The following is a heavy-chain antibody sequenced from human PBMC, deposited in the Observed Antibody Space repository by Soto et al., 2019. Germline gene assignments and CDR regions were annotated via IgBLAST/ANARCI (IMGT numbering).Heavy chain of an antibody. V-gene: IGHV4-59*01. Sequence: SETLSLTCTVSGGSISSYYWSWIRQPPGKGLEWIGFIYNSGSTNYNPSLKSRVTISMDTSRNQFSLILSSVTAADTAVYYCARAPYGSGTKPYYFDYWGQGTLVTV. CDR1: GGSISSYY. J-gene: IGHJ4*02. CDR2: IYNSGST. CDR3: ARAPYGSGTKPYYFDY. D-gene: IGHD3-10*01.